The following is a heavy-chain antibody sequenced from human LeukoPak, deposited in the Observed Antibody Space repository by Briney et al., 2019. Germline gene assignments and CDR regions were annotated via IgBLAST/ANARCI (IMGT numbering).Heavy chain of an antibody. V-gene: IGHV4-59*01. D-gene: IGHD4-23*01. CDR3: ARGDYDGWFDP. J-gene: IGHJ5*02. Sequence: PSETLSLTCTVSGGFIRNYYWTWIRQPPGKGLEWIGFIHDRGSTNYNPSLKSRVTISGDTSRKQFSLKLSSVTPADTAVYFCARGDYDGWFDPWGQGTLVTVSS. CDR1: GGFIRNYY. CDR2: IHDRGST.